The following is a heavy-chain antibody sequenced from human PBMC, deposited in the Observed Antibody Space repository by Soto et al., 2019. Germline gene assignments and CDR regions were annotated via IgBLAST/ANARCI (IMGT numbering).Heavy chain of an antibody. D-gene: IGHD3-3*01. CDR1: GFTFSSYW. J-gene: IGHJ6*02. CDR2: INSDGSST. V-gene: IGHV3-74*01. Sequence: PGGSLRLSCAASGFTFSSYWMHWVRQAPGKGLVWVSRINSDGSSTSYADSVKGRFTISRDNAKNTLYLQMNSLRAEDTAVYYCAPGSYYDFWSGYYRYYGMDVWGQGTTVTVSS. CDR3: APGSYYDFWSGYYRYYGMDV.